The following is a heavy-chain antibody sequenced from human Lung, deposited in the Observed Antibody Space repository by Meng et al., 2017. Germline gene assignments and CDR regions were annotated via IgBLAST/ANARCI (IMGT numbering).Heavy chain of an antibody. Sequence: EGQLVESGGGLVPPGGSLRLSCAASGFTFRSYWMHWVRQAPGKGLVWVSRIRGDGGSIVYADSVKGRFTISRDNAKNTLFLQMNSLRAEDTAVYYCARESGYFEYWGQGILVTVSS. CDR3: ARESGYFEY. J-gene: IGHJ4*02. CDR1: GFTFRSYW. V-gene: IGHV3-74*03. CDR2: IRGDGGSI.